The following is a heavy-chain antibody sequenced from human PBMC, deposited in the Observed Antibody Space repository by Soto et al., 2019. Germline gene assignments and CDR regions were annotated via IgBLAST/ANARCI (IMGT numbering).Heavy chain of an antibody. J-gene: IGHJ4*02. D-gene: IGHD3-9*01. Sequence: GGSLRLSCAASGFTFSSYSMNWVRQAPGKGLERVSYISSSSSTIYYADSVKGRFTISRDNAKNSLYLQMNSLRAEDTAVYYCARDGLLTHNYYFDYWGQGTLVTVSS. CDR2: ISSSSSTI. CDR3: ARDGLLTHNYYFDY. CDR1: GFTFSSYS. V-gene: IGHV3-48*01.